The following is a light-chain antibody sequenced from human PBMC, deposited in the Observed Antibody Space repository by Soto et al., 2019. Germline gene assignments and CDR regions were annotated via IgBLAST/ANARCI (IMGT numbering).Light chain of an antibody. CDR3: IQTYNLPRT. CDR2: GAS. Sequence: DIQMTQAPSTLSASVGDRVTITCRASLTIGDSLSWFQQKAGKPPTLLIYGASALQSGVPARFSGSGSGTDFTLTISNTQREDFATYYCIQTYNLPRTFGQGTNVEIK. V-gene: IGKV1-39*01. CDR1: LTIGDS. J-gene: IGKJ1*01.